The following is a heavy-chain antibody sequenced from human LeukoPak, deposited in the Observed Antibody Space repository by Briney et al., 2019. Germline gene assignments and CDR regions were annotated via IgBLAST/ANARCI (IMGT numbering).Heavy chain of an antibody. V-gene: IGHV4-61*02. CDR1: GGSISSGSYY. CDR2: IYTSGST. Sequence: PSETLSLTCTVSGGSISSGSYYWSWIRQPGGKGLERIGRIYTSGSTHYNPSLKSRVTMSVDTSKNQFSLKLSSVTAADTAVYYYARDLGYSSSKSGGAWFDPWCQGTLVTVSS. D-gene: IGHD6-13*01. J-gene: IGHJ5*02. CDR3: ARDLGYSSSKSGGAWFDP.